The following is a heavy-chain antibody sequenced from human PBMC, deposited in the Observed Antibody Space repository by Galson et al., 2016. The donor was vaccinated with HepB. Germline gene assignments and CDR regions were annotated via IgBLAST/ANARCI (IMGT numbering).Heavy chain of an antibody. CDR2: VFRSGRV. CDR3: ARQYRGGPSDY. Sequence: SETLSPTCAVSGGSITTSDWWSWVRQPPGQGLEWIGQVFRSGRVNYTPSLATRVTISIDTSNNYFSLRLTSVTAADTARYFCARQYRGGPSDYWGQGTLVIVSS. V-gene: IGHV4/OR15-8*01. D-gene: IGHD5-12*01. J-gene: IGHJ4*02. CDR1: GGSITTSDW.